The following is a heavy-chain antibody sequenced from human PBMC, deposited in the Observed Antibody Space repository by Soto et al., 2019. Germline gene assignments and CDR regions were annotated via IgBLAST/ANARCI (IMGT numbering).Heavy chain of an antibody. D-gene: IGHD5-12*01. V-gene: IGHV1-24*01. CDR1: GYTLTELS. CDR2: FDPEDGET. CDR3: ATDPRVATPYYYGMDV. J-gene: IGHJ6*02. Sequence: GASVKVSCKVSGYTLTELSMHWVRQAPGKGLEWMGGFDPEDGETIYAQKFQGRVTMTEDTSTDTAYMELSSLRSEDTAVYYCATDPRVATPYYYGMDVWGQGTTVTVSS.